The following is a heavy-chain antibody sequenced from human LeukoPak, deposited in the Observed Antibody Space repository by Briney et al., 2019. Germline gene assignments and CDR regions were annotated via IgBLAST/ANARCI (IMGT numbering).Heavy chain of an antibody. CDR3: ARLLKYSGSYYSDS. J-gene: IGHJ5*01. V-gene: IGHV4-39*01. CDR1: GGSISSSSHY. Sequence: SETLSLTCTVSGGSISSSSHYWGWIRQPPGKGLEWIGNIYYSGSTYYKPSLKSRVTISVDTSKNHISLKLSSVTAEDTAVYYCARLLKYSGSYYSDSWGQGTLVTVSS. CDR2: IYYSGST. D-gene: IGHD1-26*01.